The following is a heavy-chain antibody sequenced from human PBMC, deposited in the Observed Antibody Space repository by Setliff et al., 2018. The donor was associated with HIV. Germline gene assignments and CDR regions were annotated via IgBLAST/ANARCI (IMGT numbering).Heavy chain of an antibody. CDR1: GFTFSNCD. J-gene: IGHJ4*02. D-gene: IGHD3-10*01. CDR3: ADPPSGY. V-gene: IGHV3-7*01. CDR2: VNPDGSEA. Sequence: GGSLRLSCAASGFTFSNCDMHWVRQAPGKGLEWVASVNPDGSEASSVGSMKGRFTVSRDNAKNSLSLQMNSLRVEDTAVYYCADPPSGYWGQGTLVTVSS.